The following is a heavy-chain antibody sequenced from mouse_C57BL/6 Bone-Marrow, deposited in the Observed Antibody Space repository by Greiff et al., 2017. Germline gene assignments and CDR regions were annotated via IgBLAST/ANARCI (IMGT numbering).Heavy chain of an antibody. CDR1: GFTFSDYG. D-gene: IGHD1-1*01. CDR2: ISSGSSTI. V-gene: IGHV5-17*01. J-gene: IGHJ4*01. CDR3: ARNLYYGSSYYAMDY. Sequence: EVKVVESGGGLVKPGGSLKLSCAASGFTFSDYGMHWVRQAPEKGLEWVAYISSGSSTIYYADTVKGRFTISRDNAKNTLFLQMTSLRSEDTAMYYCARNLYYGSSYYAMDYWGQGTSVTVSS.